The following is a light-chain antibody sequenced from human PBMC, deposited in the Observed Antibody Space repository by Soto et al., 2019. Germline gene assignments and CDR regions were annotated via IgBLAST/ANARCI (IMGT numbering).Light chain of an antibody. Sequence: ELVLTQSPGTLSLSPGERGALSCMASQSVRGSYLAWYQQKPGQAPRLLIYEASRRAPVIPDRFSGSGSGTDFILTINQLEHEDLPLHFCQHYARSPHTFGQSTKLEMK. CDR2: EAS. V-gene: IGKV3-20*01. CDR3: QHYARSPHT. CDR1: QSVRGSY. J-gene: IGKJ2*01.